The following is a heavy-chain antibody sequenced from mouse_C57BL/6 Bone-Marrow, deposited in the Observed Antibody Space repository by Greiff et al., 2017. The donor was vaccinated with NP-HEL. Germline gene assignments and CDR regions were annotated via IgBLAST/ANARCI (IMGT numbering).Heavy chain of an antibody. V-gene: IGHV5-15*04. D-gene: IGHD2-1*01. CDR3: ARRGGNYPYYYAMDY. CDR1: GFTFSDYG. Sequence: EVHLVESGGGLVQPGGSLKLSCAASGFTFSDYGMAWVRQAPRKGPEWVAFISNLAYSIYYADTVTGRFTISRENAKNTLYLEMSSLRSEDTAMYYCARRGGNYPYYYAMDYWGQGTSVTVSS. J-gene: IGHJ4*01. CDR2: ISNLAYSI.